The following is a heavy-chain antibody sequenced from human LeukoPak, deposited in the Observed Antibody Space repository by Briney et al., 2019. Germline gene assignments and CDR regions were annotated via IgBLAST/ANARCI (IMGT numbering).Heavy chain of an antibody. CDR2: VYHSGST. J-gene: IGHJ4*02. CDR1: AGSITSTY. CDR3: SAYGRNSEYFVS. Sequence: SGTLSLTCTVSAGSITSTYWSWIRQPPGGGLEWIGYVYHSGSTGYNPSLQSRLTMSADASRNRLSLKLAPVTAADTAVYYCSAYGRNSEYFVSWGQGTRVTVSS. D-gene: IGHD4-23*01. V-gene: IGHV4-59*01.